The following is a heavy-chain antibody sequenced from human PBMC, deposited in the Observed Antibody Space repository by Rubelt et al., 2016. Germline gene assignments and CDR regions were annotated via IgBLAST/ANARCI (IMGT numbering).Heavy chain of an antibody. V-gene: IGHV4-34*01. D-gene: IGHD6-13*01. CDR1: GGSFSGYY. CDR3: ARVKGELAAGGAFDI. Sequence: QVQLQQWGAGLLKPSETLSLTCAVYGGSFSGYYWSWIRQPPGKGLEWIGEINHSGSTNYNPSLKSRVTISVDTSKNQFSLKLSSVTDADTAVYYCARVKGELAAGGAFDIWGQGTMVTVSS. CDR2: INHSGST. J-gene: IGHJ3*02.